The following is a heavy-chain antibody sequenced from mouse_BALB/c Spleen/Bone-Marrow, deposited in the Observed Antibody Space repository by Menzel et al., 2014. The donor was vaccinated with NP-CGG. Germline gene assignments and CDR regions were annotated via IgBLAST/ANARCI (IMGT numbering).Heavy chain of an antibody. CDR1: GYTFTDYV. Sequence: QVQLQQPGAELVRPGVSVKISCKGSGYTFTDYVMHWVKQSHAKSLEWIGVIGTYYGDATYNQKFKTKATMTVDKSSSTAYMELARLTSEDSALYRCAREGPWFAFWGQGTLVTVSA. J-gene: IGHJ3*01. V-gene: IGHV1S137*01. CDR3: AREGPWFAF. CDR2: IGTYYGDA.